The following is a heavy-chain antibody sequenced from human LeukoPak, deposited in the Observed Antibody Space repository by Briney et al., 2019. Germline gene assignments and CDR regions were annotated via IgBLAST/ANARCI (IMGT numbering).Heavy chain of an antibody. CDR2: IKSKTDGGTT. CDR1: GFTFSNAW. J-gene: IGHJ4*02. V-gene: IGHV3-15*01. CDR3: TTEYSGYDSPFDY. D-gene: IGHD5-12*01. Sequence: GGSLRLSCAASGFTFSNAWMSWVRQAPGKGLEWVGRIKSKTDGGTTDYAAPVKGRFTISRDDSKNTLYLQMNSLKTEDTAVYYCTTEYSGYDSPFDYWGQGTLVTVSS.